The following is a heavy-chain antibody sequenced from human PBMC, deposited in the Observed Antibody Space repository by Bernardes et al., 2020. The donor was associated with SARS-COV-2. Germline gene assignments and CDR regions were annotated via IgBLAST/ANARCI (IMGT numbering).Heavy chain of an antibody. CDR1: GFTFSSYW. J-gene: IGHJ4*02. Sequence: GGSLRLSCAASGFTFSSYWMSWVRQAPGKGLEWVANIKQDGSEKYYVDSVKGRFTISRDNAKNSLYLQMNSLRADDTAVYYCAKDWYCGGDCPPVDSWGQGTLVTVSS. V-gene: IGHV3-7*01. CDR2: IKQDGSEK. D-gene: IGHD2-21*02. CDR3: AKDWYCGGDCPPVDS.